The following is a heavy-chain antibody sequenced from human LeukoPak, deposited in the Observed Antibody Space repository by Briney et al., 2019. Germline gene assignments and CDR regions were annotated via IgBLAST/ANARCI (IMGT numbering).Heavy chain of an antibody. Sequence: ASVKVSCKASGYTFTSYGISWVRQAPGQGLEWMGWISAYNGDTNYAQKLQGRVTMTTGTSTSTAYMELRSLRSDDTAVYYCAGSYYYDSSGYYLENWFDPWGQGTLVTVSS. V-gene: IGHV1-18*01. CDR3: AGSYYYDSSGYYLENWFDP. D-gene: IGHD3-22*01. CDR2: ISAYNGDT. J-gene: IGHJ5*02. CDR1: GYTFTSYG.